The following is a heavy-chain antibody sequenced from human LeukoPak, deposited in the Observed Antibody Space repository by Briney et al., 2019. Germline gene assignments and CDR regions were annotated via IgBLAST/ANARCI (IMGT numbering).Heavy chain of an antibody. CDR3: ASPRVAAAAAFDY. CDR1: GYIFTSYW. CDR2: IHPGDSDT. J-gene: IGHJ4*02. D-gene: IGHD6-13*01. Sequence: GESLKISCRASGYIFTSYWLGWVRQTPDKGLEWVGIIHPGDSDTRYSPSFQGQVTISADKSISTAYLQWSSLKASDTAMHYCASPRVAAAAAFDYWGQGTLVTVSS. V-gene: IGHV5-51*01.